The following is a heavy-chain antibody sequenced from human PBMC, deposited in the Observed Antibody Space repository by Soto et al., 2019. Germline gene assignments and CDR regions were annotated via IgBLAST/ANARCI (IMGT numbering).Heavy chain of an antibody. CDR1: GGSFSGYY. Sequence: QEQLQQWGAGLLKPSETLSLTCAVYGGSFSGYYWSWIRQPPGKGLEWIGEINHSGSTNYNPSLKSRVTISVDTSKNQFSLKLSSVTAADTAVYYCARNGSYYDFWSGYYFGGGMDVWGQGTTVTVSS. CDR3: ARNGSYYDFWSGYYFGGGMDV. D-gene: IGHD3-3*01. CDR2: INHSGST. V-gene: IGHV4-34*01. J-gene: IGHJ6*02.